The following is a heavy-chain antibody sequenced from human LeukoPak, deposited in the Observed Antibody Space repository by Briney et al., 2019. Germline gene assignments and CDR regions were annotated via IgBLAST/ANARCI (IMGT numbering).Heavy chain of an antibody. CDR1: GFTFSSYA. J-gene: IGHJ4*02. CDR3: VKGQYSGYDAGFDY. D-gene: IGHD5-12*01. V-gene: IGHV3-64D*06. Sequence: GSLRLSCSASGFTFSSYAMHWVRQAPGKGLEYVSAISSNGGSTYYADSVKGSFTISRDNSKNTLYLQMSSLRAEDTAVYYCVKGQYSGYDAGFDYWGQGTLVTVSS. CDR2: ISSNGGST.